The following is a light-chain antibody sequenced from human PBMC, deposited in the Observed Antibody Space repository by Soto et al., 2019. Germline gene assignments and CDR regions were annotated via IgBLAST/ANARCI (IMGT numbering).Light chain of an antibody. CDR1: QSVSNK. Sequence: EIVMTQSPTTLSVSPGERATLSCRASQSVSNKLAWYQQKPGQAPRLLFYGSSTRASGIPARFSGGGSGTEFNLTITSLQSEDFAVYYWQQYSHWPQTFGQGTKLEI. J-gene: IGKJ2*01. CDR2: GSS. CDR3: QQYSHWPQT. V-gene: IGKV3-15*01.